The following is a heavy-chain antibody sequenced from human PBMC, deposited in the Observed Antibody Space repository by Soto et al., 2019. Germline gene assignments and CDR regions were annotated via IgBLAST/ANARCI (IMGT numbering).Heavy chain of an antibody. V-gene: IGHV4-59*08. CDR3: ARPYGYCFDY. D-gene: IGHD2-2*03. Sequence: SQTLSLTCTVSGGSISWYYWCWIRQPPGKGLEWIGYIYYSGSTNYNPSLKSRVTISVDTSKNQFSLKLSSVTAADTAVYYCARPYGYCFDYWGQGTLVTVS. CDR1: GGSISWYY. CDR2: IYYSGST. J-gene: IGHJ4*02.